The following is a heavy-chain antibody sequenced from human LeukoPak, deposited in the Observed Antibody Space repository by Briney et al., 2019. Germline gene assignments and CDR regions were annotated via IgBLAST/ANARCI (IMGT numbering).Heavy chain of an antibody. Sequence: SETLSLTCTVSGGSISSGSYYWSCIRRPAGKGLEWIGRIYTSGSTNYNPSLKSRVTISVDTSKNQFSLKLSSVTAADTAVYYCARPSPGFDPWGQGILVTVSS. V-gene: IGHV4-61*02. CDR1: GGSISSGSYY. CDR2: IYTSGST. CDR3: ARPSPGFDP. J-gene: IGHJ5*02.